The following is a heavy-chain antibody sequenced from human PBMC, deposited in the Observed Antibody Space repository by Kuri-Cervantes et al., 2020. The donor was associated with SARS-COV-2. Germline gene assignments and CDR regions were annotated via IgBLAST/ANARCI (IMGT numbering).Heavy chain of an antibody. Sequence: GSLRLSCTVSGGSISSSSYYWGWIRQPPGKGLEWIGSIYYSGSTYYNPSLKSRVTISVDTSKNQFSLKLSSVTAADTAVYYCARERVYCSSTSCYSYYYYGMDVWGQGTTVTVSS. CDR2: IYYSGST. D-gene: IGHD2-2*02. CDR3: ARERVYCSSTSCYSYYYYGMDV. J-gene: IGHJ6*02. CDR1: GGSISSSSYY. V-gene: IGHV4-39*07.